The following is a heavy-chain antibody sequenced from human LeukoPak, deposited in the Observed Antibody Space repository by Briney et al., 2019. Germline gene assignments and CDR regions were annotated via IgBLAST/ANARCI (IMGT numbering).Heavy chain of an antibody. Sequence: PSQTLSLTCAVSGDSVSSNSAAWNWIRQSPSRGLEWLGRTYYRSKWSTDYAVSVKSRITVNPDTSKNQFSLQLNSVTPEDTAVYHCARLENWAFDFWGQGTLITVSS. CDR1: GDSVSSNSAA. CDR2: TYYRSKWST. J-gene: IGHJ4*02. V-gene: IGHV6-1*01. D-gene: IGHD7-27*01. CDR3: ARLENWAFDF.